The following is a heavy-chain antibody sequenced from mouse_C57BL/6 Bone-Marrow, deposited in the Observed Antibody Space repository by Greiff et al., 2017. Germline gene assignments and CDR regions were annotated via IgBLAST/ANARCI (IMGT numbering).Heavy chain of an antibody. J-gene: IGHJ2*01. Sequence: VQLQQSGPELVKPGASVKLSCKASGYTFTSYDINWVKQRPGQGLEWIGWIYPRDGRTKYNEKFKGKATLTVDTSSSTAYMELHSLTSEDSAVYFCAREGGSSYYYFDYWGQGTTLTVSS. D-gene: IGHD1-1*01. CDR3: AREGGSSYYYFDY. CDR2: IYPRDGRT. V-gene: IGHV1-85*01. CDR1: GYTFTSYD.